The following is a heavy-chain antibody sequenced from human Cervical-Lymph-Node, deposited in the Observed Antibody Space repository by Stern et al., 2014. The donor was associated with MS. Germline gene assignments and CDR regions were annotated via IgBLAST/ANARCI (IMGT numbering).Heavy chain of an antibody. CDR2: SSHETDSA. D-gene: IGHD1-26*01. J-gene: IGHJ4*02. CDR3: ARDRGSYSDY. V-gene: IGHV1-2*02. CDR1: GYTFTAYF. Sequence: VQLVESGAEVERPGASVKVSCKASGYTFTAYFLHWVRQAPGQGLEWMGWSSHETDSATYAQKFQDRVTMTRDTSINTGYMEVSSLRSDDTAVYYCARDRGSYSDYWGQGTLVAVSS.